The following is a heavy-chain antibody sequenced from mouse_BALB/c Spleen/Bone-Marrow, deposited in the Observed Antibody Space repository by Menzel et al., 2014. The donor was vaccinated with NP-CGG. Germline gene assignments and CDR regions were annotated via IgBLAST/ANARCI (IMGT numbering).Heavy chain of an antibody. CDR2: INPYSDGT. J-gene: IGHJ2*01. CDR3: AKGLAPDY. V-gene: IGHV1-14*01. D-gene: IGHD6-1*01. Sequence: EVQLQQSGPELVKPGASVKMSCKASGYTFTSYVMHWVKQKPGQGLEWIGYINPYSDGTKYNEKFKGKATLTSDKSSSTAYMELSGLTSEDSAVYYCAKGLAPDYWGQGTTLTVSS. CDR1: GYTFTSYV.